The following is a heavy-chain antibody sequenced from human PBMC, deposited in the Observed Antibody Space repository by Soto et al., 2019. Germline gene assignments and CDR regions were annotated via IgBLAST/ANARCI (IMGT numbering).Heavy chain of an antibody. CDR3: ARGVAAAGTEYFDY. CDR2: ISAYNGNT. Sequence: VASVKVSCKASGYTFTSYGISWVRQAPGQGLEWMGWISAYNGNTNYAQKLQGRVTMTTDTSTSTAYMELRSLRSDDTAVYYCARGVAAAGTEYFDYWGQGTLVTVSS. J-gene: IGHJ4*02. V-gene: IGHV1-18*01. CDR1: GYTFTSYG. D-gene: IGHD6-13*01.